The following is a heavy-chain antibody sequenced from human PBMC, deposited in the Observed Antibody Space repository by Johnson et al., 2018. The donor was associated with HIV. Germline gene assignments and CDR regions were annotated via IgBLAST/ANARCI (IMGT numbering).Heavy chain of an antibody. CDR3: GRVNNYNFGSGYRVHDAFDI. Sequence: QVQLVESGGGVVQPGRSLRLSCAASGFTFSSYAMHWVRQAPGKGLEWVAVISYDGSNKYYADSVKGRFPISRDNSKNTLYLQMNSLRGEDTAVYYCGRVNNYNFGSGYRVHDAFDIWGEGTMVTVSS. V-gene: IGHV3-30*04. CDR2: ISYDGSNK. CDR1: GFTFSSYA. D-gene: IGHD3-3*01. J-gene: IGHJ3*02.